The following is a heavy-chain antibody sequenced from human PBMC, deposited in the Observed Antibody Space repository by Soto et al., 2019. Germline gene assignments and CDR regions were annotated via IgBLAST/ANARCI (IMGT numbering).Heavy chain of an antibody. Sequence: QVQLQEAGPGLVKPSQTLSLTCTVSGGSISSGGYYWSWIRQHPGKGLEWIGYIYYSGSTYYNPSLKSRVTISVDTSKNQFSLKLSSVTAADTAVYYCARTAGSIAVPGTPSNYFDYWGQGTLVTVSS. CDR2: IYYSGST. CDR1: GGSISSGGYY. J-gene: IGHJ4*02. V-gene: IGHV4-31*03. D-gene: IGHD6-19*01. CDR3: ARTAGSIAVPGTPSNYFDY.